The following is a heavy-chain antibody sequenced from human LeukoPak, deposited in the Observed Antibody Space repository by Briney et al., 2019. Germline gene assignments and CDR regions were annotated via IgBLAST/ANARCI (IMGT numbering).Heavy chain of an antibody. D-gene: IGHD4-17*01. CDR2: ISYSGPHM. CDR3: ASNDYRDEGIDS. J-gene: IGHJ4*02. V-gene: IGHV3-21*01. Sequence: PGGSLRLSCAASGFTFTDYAMSWVRQAPGKGLEWVSSISYSGPHMFYADSVRGRFTISRDNAENSLFLQMNSLRAEDTAVYFCASNDYRDEGIDSWGQGTLVTVSS. CDR1: GFTFTDYA.